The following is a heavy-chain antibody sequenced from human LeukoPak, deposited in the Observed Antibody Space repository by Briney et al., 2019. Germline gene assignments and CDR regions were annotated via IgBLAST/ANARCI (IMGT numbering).Heavy chain of an antibody. CDR1: GFNFNNYA. Sequence: GRSLRLSCAASGFNFNNYAIHWVRQAPGKGLQWVAIISFDGSNKYYADSVKGRFTISRDNSKNTLYLQMNSLRAEDTAVYYCARADRDEGRFDYWGQGTLVTVSS. CDR3: ARADRDEGRFDY. CDR2: ISFDGSNK. D-gene: IGHD5-24*01. V-gene: IGHV3-30*14. J-gene: IGHJ4*02.